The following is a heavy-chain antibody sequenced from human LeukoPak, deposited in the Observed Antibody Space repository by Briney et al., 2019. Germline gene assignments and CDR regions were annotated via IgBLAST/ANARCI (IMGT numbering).Heavy chain of an antibody. V-gene: IGHV1-69*05. J-gene: IGHJ4*02. CDR3: ARAPYSYSDITGQHRGPFDY. CDR1: GDTFSNYA. CDR2: ITPMFGTA. D-gene: IGHD3-22*01. Sequence: SVKVSCKASGDTFSNYAINWVRQAPGQGLEWMGGITPMFGTANYAQKVQGRVTITTDESTSTSYMELSSLRSDDTAVFYCARAPYSYSDITGQHRGPFDYWGQGTLVTVSS.